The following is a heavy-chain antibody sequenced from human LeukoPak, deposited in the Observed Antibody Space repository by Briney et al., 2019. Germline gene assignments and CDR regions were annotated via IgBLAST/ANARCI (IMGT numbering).Heavy chain of an antibody. V-gene: IGHV3-23*01. J-gene: IGHJ4*02. D-gene: IGHD3-3*02. CDR3: AKEPEPFLEWHFDN. Sequence: PGGALRLSSAGSRFPPRKYAMSWVRPAPGEGRWWGSGISGGGVSKYYAESVRGRFTISRDNSKDTLFLQMSSLRADDTAKYYCAKEPEPFLEWHFDNWGQGTLVIVSS. CDR1: RFPPRKYA. CDR2: ISGGGVSK.